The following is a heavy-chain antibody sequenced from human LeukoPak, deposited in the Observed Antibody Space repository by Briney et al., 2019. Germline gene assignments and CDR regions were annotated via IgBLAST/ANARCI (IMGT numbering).Heavy chain of an antibody. Sequence: GGSLRLSCAASGFTFSSYAMSWVRQVPGKGLEWVSVISDSGGSTYYADSVKGRFTISRDNSKNTLYLQMNSLRAEDTAVYYCARVGSSSPPRVWGQGTLVTVSS. D-gene: IGHD6-13*01. CDR1: GFTFSSYA. CDR2: ISDSGGST. CDR3: ARVGSSSPPRV. V-gene: IGHV3-23*01. J-gene: IGHJ4*02.